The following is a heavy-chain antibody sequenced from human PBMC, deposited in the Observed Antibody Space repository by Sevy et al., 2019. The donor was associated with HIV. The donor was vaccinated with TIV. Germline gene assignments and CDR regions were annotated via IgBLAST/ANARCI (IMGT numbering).Heavy chain of an antibody. V-gene: IGHV3-30*04. CDR3: ARFPPERAFDI. J-gene: IGHJ3*02. CDR2: ISYDARNE. CDR1: GLTFSSYA. Sequence: GGSLRLSCAASGLTFSSYAMHWVRQGPGKGLEWEAVISYDARNEDDPDSVKGRFTISRDNSKNTLYLQMNSLRAEDKAVYYIARFPPERAFDIWGQGTMVTVSS.